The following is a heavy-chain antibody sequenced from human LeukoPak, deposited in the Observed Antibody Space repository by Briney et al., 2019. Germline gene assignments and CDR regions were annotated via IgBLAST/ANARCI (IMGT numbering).Heavy chain of an antibody. CDR3: ARDFDLPDTTPAY. D-gene: IGHD3-9*01. Sequence: GGSLRLSCAASGFTFSSYAMHWVHQAPGKGLEWVAVISYDGSNKYYADSVKGRFTISRDNSKNTLYLQMNSLRAEDTAVYYCARDFDLPDTTPAYWGQGTLVTVSS. CDR1: GFTFSSYA. J-gene: IGHJ4*02. CDR2: ISYDGSNK. V-gene: IGHV3-30*04.